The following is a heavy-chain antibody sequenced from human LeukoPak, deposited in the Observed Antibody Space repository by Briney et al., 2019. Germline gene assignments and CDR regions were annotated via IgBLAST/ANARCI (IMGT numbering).Heavy chain of an antibody. CDR1: DDSIRTYY. J-gene: IGHJ4*02. Sequence: SETLSLTCSVSDDSIRTYYWSWIRQPPGKGLEHIGYIYYNGDTNSNPSLKNRVIISLDTSKNQFSLKLSSVTAADTAVYYCAKFARVPDNWGQGALVTVSS. CDR3: AKFARVPDN. CDR2: IYYNGDT. V-gene: IGHV4-59*08.